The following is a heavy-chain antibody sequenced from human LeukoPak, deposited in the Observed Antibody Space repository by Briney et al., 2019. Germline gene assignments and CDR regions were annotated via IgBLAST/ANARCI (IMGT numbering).Heavy chain of an antibody. CDR1: GGSISSYY. D-gene: IGHD2-2*01. CDR2: IYYSGST. V-gene: IGHV4-59*01. CDR3: ARTNPYCSSTSCSHFDY. Sequence: PSETLSLTCTVSGGSISSYYWSWIRQPPGKGLEWIGYIYYSGSTNYNPSLKSRVTISVDTSKNQFSLELNSVTAADTAVYYCARTNPYCSSTSCSHFDYWGQGTLVTVSS. J-gene: IGHJ4*02.